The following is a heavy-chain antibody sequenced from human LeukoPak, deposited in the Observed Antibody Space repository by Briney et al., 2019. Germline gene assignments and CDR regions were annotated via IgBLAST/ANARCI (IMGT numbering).Heavy chain of an antibody. CDR1: GFTFSDYY. CDR3: ARGDTYYYDSSGYGPFDY. V-gene: IGHV3-11*05. Sequence: GGSLRLSCAASGFTFSDYYLSWIRQAPGKGLEWVSCISSSSTYTNYADSVKGRFTISRANDKNSLYLQMNSLRAEDTAVYYCARGDTYYYDSSGYGPFDYWGQGTLVTVSS. CDR2: ISSSSTYT. J-gene: IGHJ4*02. D-gene: IGHD3-22*01.